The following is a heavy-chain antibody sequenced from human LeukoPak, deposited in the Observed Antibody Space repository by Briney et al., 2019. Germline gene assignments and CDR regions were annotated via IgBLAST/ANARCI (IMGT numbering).Heavy chain of an antibody. D-gene: IGHD3-10*01. CDR2: IYYNGDT. CDR3: VRGPYGSSISNWFDP. CDR1: GGSISSSSYS. V-gene: IGHV4-61*01. Sequence: SETLSLTCTVSGGSISSSSYSWSWIRQTPGKGLEWIGYIYYNGDTHYNPSLNSRLSMSVDTPNKQFSLNLRSVTAADTAVYYCVRGPYGSSISNWFDPWGQGLLVTVSS. J-gene: IGHJ5*02.